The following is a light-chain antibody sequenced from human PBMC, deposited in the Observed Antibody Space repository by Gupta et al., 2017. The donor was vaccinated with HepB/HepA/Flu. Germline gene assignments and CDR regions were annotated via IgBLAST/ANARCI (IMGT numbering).Light chain of an antibody. Sequence: QSALTQPASVSGSPGQSITISCTGTSSDVGGYNYVSWYQQHPGQAPKLMIYDVSNRPSGVSNRFSCSKSGNTASLTISGLQAEDEADYYCSSYTSSSTPRVFGGGTKLTVL. CDR3: SSYTSSSTPRV. CDR2: DVS. CDR1: SSDVGGYNY. J-gene: IGLJ2*01. V-gene: IGLV2-14*01.